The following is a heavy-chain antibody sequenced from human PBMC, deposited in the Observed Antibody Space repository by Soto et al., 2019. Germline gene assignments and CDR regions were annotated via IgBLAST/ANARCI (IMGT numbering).Heavy chain of an antibody. Sequence: PSETLSLTCTVSGGSISSYYWSWIRQPAGKGLEWIGRICTSGSTNYNPSLKSRVTMSVDTSKNQFSLKLSSVTAADTAVYYCARDRRIEGYYDSSGSLDYWGQGTLVTSPQ. CDR2: ICTSGST. D-gene: IGHD3-22*01. CDR3: ARDRRIEGYYDSSGSLDY. CDR1: GGSISSYY. V-gene: IGHV4-4*07. J-gene: IGHJ4*02.